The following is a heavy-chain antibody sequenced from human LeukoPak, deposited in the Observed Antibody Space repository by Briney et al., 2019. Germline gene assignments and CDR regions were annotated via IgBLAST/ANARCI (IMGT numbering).Heavy chain of an antibody. Sequence: SQTLSLTCAVSGGSISSGGYSWSWIRQPPGKGLEWIGYIYHSGSTYYNPSLKSRVTISVDRSKNQFSLKLSSVTAADTAVYYCARSTVTTPPQFDPWGQGTLVTVSS. V-gene: IGHV4-30-2*01. CDR3: ARSTVTTPPQFDP. D-gene: IGHD4-11*01. J-gene: IGHJ5*02. CDR2: IYHSGST. CDR1: GGSISSGGYS.